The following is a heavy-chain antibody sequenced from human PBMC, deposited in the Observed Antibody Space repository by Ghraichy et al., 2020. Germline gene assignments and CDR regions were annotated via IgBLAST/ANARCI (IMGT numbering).Heavy chain of an antibody. CDR2: INSDGSNT. J-gene: IGHJ6*02. CDR1: GFSFSNYW. Sequence: GGSLRLSCAASGFSFSNYWMHWVRQAPGKGLVWVSRINSDGSNTIYADSVKGRFTISRDNAKNTLYLQMSSLRAEDTAVYYCARGWFNAMDVWGQGTTVTVSS. D-gene: IGHD3-10*01. CDR3: ARGWFNAMDV. V-gene: IGHV3-74*01.